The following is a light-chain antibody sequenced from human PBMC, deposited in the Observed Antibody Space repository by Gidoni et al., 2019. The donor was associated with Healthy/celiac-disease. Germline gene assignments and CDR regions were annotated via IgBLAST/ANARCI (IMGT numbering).Light chain of an antibody. Sequence: EIVLTQSPATLSLSPGESATLSCRASQSVSSYLAWYQQKPGQAPRLLLYDASNRATGIPARFSGSGSGTDFTLTISSLEPEDFAVYYCQQRSNWPPWTFGQGTKLEIK. V-gene: IGKV3-11*01. CDR2: DAS. CDR1: QSVSSY. CDR3: QQRSNWPPWT. J-gene: IGKJ2*02.